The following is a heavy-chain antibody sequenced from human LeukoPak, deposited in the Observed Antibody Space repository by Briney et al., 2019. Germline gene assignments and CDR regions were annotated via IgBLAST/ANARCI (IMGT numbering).Heavy chain of an antibody. CDR3: ARTTEGYAGGPGYSYYYYMDV. CDR2: IYHSGST. V-gene: IGHV4-38-2*02. Sequence: SETLSLTCTVSDYSISSGFYWGWIRQPPGKGLEWIGSIYHSGSTYYNPSLKSRVTISVDTSKNQISLKLRSVTAADTAVYYCARTTEGYAGGPGYSYYYYMDVWGKGTTVTISS. CDR1: DYSISSGFY. J-gene: IGHJ6*03. D-gene: IGHD5-12*01.